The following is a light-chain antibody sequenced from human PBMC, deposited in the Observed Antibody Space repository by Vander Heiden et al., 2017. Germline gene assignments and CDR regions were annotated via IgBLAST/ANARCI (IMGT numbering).Light chain of an antibody. CDR3: QQSDSNPYT. CDR2: AAS. Sequence: DIQMTESPSSLSASVGDRVTITCRASQSISSYLNWYQQKPGKAPKLLIYAASSLKSGVPSRFSGSRSGTDFTLTISSLQPEDFATYYCQQSDSNPYTFGQGTKLEIK. J-gene: IGKJ2*01. CDR1: QSISSY. V-gene: IGKV1-39*01.